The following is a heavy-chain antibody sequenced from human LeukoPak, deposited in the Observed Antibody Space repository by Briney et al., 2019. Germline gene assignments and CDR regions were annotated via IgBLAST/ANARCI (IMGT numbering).Heavy chain of an antibody. CDR2: IYYSGTT. D-gene: IGHD6-19*01. CDR1: GASISSSY. V-gene: IGHV4-59*01. CDR3: ARGQPQRYNSDWYVNWFDP. J-gene: IGHJ5*02. Sequence: SETLSLTCTVSGASISSSYWSWIRQPPGKGLEWIGYIYYSGTTKYNPSFRSRVTISIDTSKNQFSLKVNSVTAAHTAVYYCARGQPQRYNSDWYVNWFDPWGQGTLVSVSS.